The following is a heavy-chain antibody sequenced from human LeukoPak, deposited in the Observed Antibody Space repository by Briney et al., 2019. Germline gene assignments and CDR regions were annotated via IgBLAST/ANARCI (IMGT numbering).Heavy chain of an antibody. J-gene: IGHJ6*02. CDR2: INPTGGST. CDR1: GYTLTNYY. CDR3: ARAPGPGAVPHFQYVMDV. V-gene: IGHV1-46*01. D-gene: IGHD2-8*02. Sequence: ASVKVSCKASGYTLTNYYLHWVRQAPGQGLEWMGIINPTGGSTSYAQRFQGRVTMTRDTSTSTVNMELSSLTSDDTAVYYCARAPGPGAVPHFQYVMDVWAKGPRSPSP.